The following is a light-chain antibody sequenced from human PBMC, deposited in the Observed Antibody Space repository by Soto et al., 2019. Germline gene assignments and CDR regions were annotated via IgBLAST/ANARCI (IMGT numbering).Light chain of an antibody. CDR3: MQATHYRPYT. CDR1: QSLEHSDVNTY. V-gene: IGKV2-24*01. CDR2: KVS. Sequence: DVVMTQTPLSSPVPLGQPASISCRSSQSLEHSDVNTYLNWLHQRPGQPPRLLIYKVSHRFSGVPDRFSGSGAGTDFTLKISRVEAEDVGIYYCMQATHYRPYTFGPGTKLEIK. J-gene: IGKJ2*01.